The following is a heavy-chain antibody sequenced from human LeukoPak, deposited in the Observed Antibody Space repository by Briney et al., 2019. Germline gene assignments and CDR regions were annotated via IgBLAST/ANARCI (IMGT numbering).Heavy chain of an antibody. Sequence: ASVKVSCKASGYTFTSYGISWVRQAPGQGLEWMGWVSAYNGNTNYAQKLQGRVTMTTDTSTSTAYMELRSLRSDDTAVYYCARDNPWFGELLGDYWGQGTLVTVSS. CDR3: ARDNPWFGELLGDY. V-gene: IGHV1-18*01. D-gene: IGHD3-10*01. J-gene: IGHJ4*02. CDR1: GYTFTSYG. CDR2: VSAYNGNT.